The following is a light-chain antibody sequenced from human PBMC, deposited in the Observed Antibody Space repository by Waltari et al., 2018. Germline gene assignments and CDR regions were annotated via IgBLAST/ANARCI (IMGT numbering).Light chain of an antibody. V-gene: IGLV1-44*01. CDR1: SSNIASNF. Sequence: QSVLTQPPSASGTPGQRVIISCSGSSSNIASNFVNWYQHVPGTAPKLLIHSNNKRPSGVPDRFSGSKSGTSASLAVSGLQSEDEADYYCASWDDSLKGVIFGGGTKLTIL. CDR3: ASWDDSLKGVI. J-gene: IGLJ2*01. CDR2: SNN.